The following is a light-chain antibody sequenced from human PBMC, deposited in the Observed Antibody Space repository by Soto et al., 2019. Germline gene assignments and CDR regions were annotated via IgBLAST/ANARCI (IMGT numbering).Light chain of an antibody. Sequence: IVLTQSPATLSLSPGERAALSCRASQSVSTSLAWYQHKPGQAPRLIIYDASKRAPGIPARFSGSGSGTDFTLTISSLEPEDFAVYYCQLRDVWPSFGQGTKVEIK. CDR3: QLRDVWPS. J-gene: IGKJ1*01. CDR2: DAS. V-gene: IGKV3-11*01. CDR1: QSVSTS.